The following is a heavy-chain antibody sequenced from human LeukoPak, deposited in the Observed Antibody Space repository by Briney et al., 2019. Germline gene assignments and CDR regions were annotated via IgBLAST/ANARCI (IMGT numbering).Heavy chain of an antibody. CDR3: ARESNWAYYFDY. Sequence: ASVEVSCKASGYTFSSYGISWVRQAPGQGLEWMGWSSTYNSDTKYAQKLQGRVTMTTDTSTNTAYMELRDLRSDDTAVYYCARESNWAYYFDYWGQGTLV. V-gene: IGHV1-18*01. CDR2: SSTYNSDT. CDR1: GYTFSSYG. J-gene: IGHJ4*02. D-gene: IGHD1-1*01.